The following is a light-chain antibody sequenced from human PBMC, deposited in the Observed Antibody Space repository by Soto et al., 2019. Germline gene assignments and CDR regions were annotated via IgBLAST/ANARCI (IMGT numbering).Light chain of an antibody. V-gene: IGKV1-5*01. CDR1: QSISSW. CDR3: QQYNSYSRT. Sequence: DIQMTQSPSTLSASVGDRVTITCLASQSISSWLAWYQQKPGKAPKLLIYDSSSLESGVPSRFSGSGSWTEFTLTISSLQPDDFATYYCQQYNSYSRTVGQGTKVDIK. CDR2: DSS. J-gene: IGKJ1*01.